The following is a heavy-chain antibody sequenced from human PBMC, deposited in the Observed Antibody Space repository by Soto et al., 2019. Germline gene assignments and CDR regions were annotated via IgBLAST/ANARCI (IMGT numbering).Heavy chain of an antibody. CDR2: INPSGSST. V-gene: IGHV1-46*01. CDR1: GFTFSNYY. D-gene: IGHD1-26*01. Sequence: QVQLVQSGAEVKQPGASVKVSCKASGFTFSNYYMHWVRQAPGQGLEWMGIINPSGSSTNFAQKFQGRVTLTRDTSTSTVSMELSSLRFEDTAVYYCARDNSERRSWWFDPWGQGTLVIVSS. CDR3: ARDNSERRSWWFDP. J-gene: IGHJ5*02.